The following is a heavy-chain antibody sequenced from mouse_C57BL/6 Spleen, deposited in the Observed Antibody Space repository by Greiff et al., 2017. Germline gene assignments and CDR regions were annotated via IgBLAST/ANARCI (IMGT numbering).Heavy chain of an antibody. CDR1: GFTFSSYG. J-gene: IGHJ2*01. D-gene: IGHD4-1*01. CDR2: ISSGGSYT. V-gene: IGHV5-6*01. CDR3: ARGTGTGFNYFDY. Sequence: EVKLMESGGDLVKPGGSLKLSCAASGFTFSSYGMSWVRQTPDKRLEWVATISSGGSYTYYPDSVKGRFTISRDNAKNTLYLQMSSLKSEDTAMYYCARGTGTGFNYFDYWGQGTTLTVSS.